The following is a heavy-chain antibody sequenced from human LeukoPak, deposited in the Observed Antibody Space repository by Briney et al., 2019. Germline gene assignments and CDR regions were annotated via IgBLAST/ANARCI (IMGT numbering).Heavy chain of an antibody. Sequence: GGSLRLSCAASGFSFTDYYMSWIRQAPGKGLKWLSYISSRSNDIMHADSVRGRFTISRDNAKKSVYLQMNSLRAEDTTIYYCVISGGSDGGNWGQGTLVTVSS. D-gene: IGHD3-16*01. CDR2: ISSRSNDI. V-gene: IGHV3-11*06. CDR1: GFSFTDYY. J-gene: IGHJ4*02. CDR3: VISGGSDGGN.